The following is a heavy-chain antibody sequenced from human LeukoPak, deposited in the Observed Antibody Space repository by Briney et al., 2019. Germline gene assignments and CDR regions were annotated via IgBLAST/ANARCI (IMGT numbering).Heavy chain of an antibody. CDR2: MNPNSGNT. CDR3: ARGRGYNWNYWFGGNYFDY. V-gene: IGHV1-8*03. D-gene: IGHD1-7*01. Sequence: ASVKVSCKASGYTFTSYGINWVRQATGQGLEWMGWMNPNSGNTGYAQKFQGRVTITRNTSISTAYMELSSLRSEDTAVYYCARGRGYNWNYWFGGNYFDYWGQGTLVTVSS. CDR1: GYTFTSYG. J-gene: IGHJ4*02.